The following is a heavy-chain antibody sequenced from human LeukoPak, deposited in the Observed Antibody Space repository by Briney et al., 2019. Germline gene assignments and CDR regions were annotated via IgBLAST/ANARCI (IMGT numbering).Heavy chain of an antibody. D-gene: IGHD6-19*01. Sequence: GGSLRLSCAASGFXFSTYAMNWVRQAPGKGLEWVSYITNNGSTIYYADSVKGRFTISRDKAENSLYLQMNSLRAEDTAIYYCARDQWLAYYYHGMDVWGQGTTVTVSS. CDR2: ITNNGSTI. CDR1: GFXFSTYA. J-gene: IGHJ6*02. CDR3: ARDQWLAYYYHGMDV. V-gene: IGHV3-48*03.